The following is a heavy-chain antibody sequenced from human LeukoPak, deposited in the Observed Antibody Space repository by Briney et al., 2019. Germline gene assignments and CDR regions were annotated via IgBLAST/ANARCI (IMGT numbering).Heavy chain of an antibody. CDR3: ARTVLAVAGTELGWFDP. CDR2: IYYSGST. V-gene: IGHV4-61*05. Sequence: PSETLSLTCTVSGDSIRSSTSFWGWIRQPPGKGLEWIGYIYYSGSTNYNPSLKSRLTISVDTSKNQFSLSLSSVTAADTAVYYCARTVLAVAGTELGWFDPWGPGTLVTVSS. CDR1: GDSIRSSTSF. D-gene: IGHD6-19*01. J-gene: IGHJ5*02.